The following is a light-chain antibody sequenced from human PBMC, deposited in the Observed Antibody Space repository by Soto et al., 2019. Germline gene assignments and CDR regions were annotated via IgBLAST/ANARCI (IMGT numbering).Light chain of an antibody. CDR2: GAS. J-gene: IGKJ5*01. CDR1: QSVSSY. V-gene: IGKV3-15*01. CDR3: QQYNDWPLFT. Sequence: EIVMTQSPATLSVSPGETATLSCRASQSVSSYLAWYQQKPGQAPRLLIYGASTRATGIPARFSGSGSGTEFTLTISGLQSEDFAVYSCQQYNDWPLFTFGQGTRLEL.